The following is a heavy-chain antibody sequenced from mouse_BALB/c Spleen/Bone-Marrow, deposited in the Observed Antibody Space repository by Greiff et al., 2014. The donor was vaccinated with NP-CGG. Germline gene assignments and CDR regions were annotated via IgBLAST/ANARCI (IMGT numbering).Heavy chain of an antibody. D-gene: IGHD1-1*01. CDR1: GYTFSNYW. V-gene: IGHV1-80*01. CDR2: IYPGDGDT. J-gene: IGHJ4*01. Sequence: SGAELVRPGSSVKISRKASGYTFSNYWMNWMKQRPGQGLEWIGQIYPGDGDTNYIGKFTGKATLTADKSSSTAYMQLSSLTSEDSAVYFCASRGDYSYAMDYWGQGTSVTVSS. CDR3: ASRGDYSYAMDY.